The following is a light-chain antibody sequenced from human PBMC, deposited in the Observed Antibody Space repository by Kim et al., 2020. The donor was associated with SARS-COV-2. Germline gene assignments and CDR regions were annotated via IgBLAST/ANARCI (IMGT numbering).Light chain of an antibody. CDR2: GKN. CDR3: NSRDSSGFVL. J-gene: IGLJ2*01. V-gene: IGLV3-19*01. CDR1: SLRNYF. Sequence: VALGQTVKITCQGDSLRNYFASWYQQKPGQAPILVIYGKNDRPSGIPDRFSGSNSGGTASLTITGAQAEDEADYFCNSRDSSGFVLFGGGTQLTVL.